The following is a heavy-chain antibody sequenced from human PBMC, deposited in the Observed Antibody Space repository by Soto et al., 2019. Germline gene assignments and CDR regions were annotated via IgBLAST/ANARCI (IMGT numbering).Heavy chain of an antibody. CDR1: GFTFNSYG. CDR3: AKSSHSTAWFLRGMDV. V-gene: IGHV3-30*18. D-gene: IGHD3-3*01. Sequence: QVQLVESGGGVVQPGRSLRLSCAASGFTFNSYGMHWVRQAPGKGLEWMAVISYDGSNKYYADSVKGRFTISRDNSKNPLYLQMNSLRAEDTSLYYCAKSSHSTAWFLRGMDVWGQGTTVTVSS. J-gene: IGHJ6*02. CDR2: ISYDGSNK.